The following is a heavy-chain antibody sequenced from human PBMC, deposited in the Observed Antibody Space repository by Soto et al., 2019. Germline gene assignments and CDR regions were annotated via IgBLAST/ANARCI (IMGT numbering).Heavy chain of an antibody. CDR2: IYYSGST. CDR3: VLVFDY. D-gene: IGHD6-6*01. J-gene: IGHJ4*02. CDR1: GGSISSYY. Sequence: SETLSLTCTVSGGSISSYYWSWIRQPPGKGLEWIGYIYYSGSTNYNPSLKSRVTISVDTSKNQFSLQLTSVTAAVTAMYLCVLVFDYWGQGTLVTVSS. V-gene: IGHV4-59*12.